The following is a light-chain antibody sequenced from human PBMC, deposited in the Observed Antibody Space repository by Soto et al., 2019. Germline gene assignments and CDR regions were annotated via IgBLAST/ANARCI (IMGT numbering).Light chain of an antibody. CDR3: QQTNSFPIT. J-gene: IGKJ5*01. CDR2: GAS. CDR1: QGIGTW. V-gene: IGKV1D-12*01. Sequence: DVQVTQSPSFVSASVGDRVTITCRASQGIGTWLAWYQQKPGAAPNLLISGASNLESGVPARFSGSGLGTNVSFTIVSLQPEDSATYYCQQTNSFPITFGQGTRLEI.